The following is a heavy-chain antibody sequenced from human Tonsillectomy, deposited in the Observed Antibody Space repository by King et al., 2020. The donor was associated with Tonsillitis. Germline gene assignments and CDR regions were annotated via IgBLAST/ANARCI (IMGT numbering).Heavy chain of an antibody. V-gene: IGHV3-21*01. J-gene: IGHJ3*02. Sequence: VQLVESGGGLVKPGGSLRLSCAASGFTFSSYTMNWVRQAPGKGLEWGSSIISSRSDIYYANSVKGRFTISRDNAKNSLYLQMNSLRAEDTAVYYCARAGDSSGYYFSIWGQGTMVTVSS. D-gene: IGHD3-22*01. CDR2: IISSRSDI. CDR3: ARAGDSSGYYFSI. CDR1: GFTFSSYT.